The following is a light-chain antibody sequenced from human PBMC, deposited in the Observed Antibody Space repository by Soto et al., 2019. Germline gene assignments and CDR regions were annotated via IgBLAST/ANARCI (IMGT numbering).Light chain of an antibody. Sequence: DIQMTQSPSTLSASVGDRVTITCRASQSISSWLAWYQQKPGKAPKVLIYKASSLERGVPSRFSGSGSGTDFTLTISSLQTDDFATYYCQQYNSYLYTFGQGTTLEIK. CDR3: QQYNSYLYT. CDR2: KAS. V-gene: IGKV1-5*03. J-gene: IGKJ2*01. CDR1: QSISSW.